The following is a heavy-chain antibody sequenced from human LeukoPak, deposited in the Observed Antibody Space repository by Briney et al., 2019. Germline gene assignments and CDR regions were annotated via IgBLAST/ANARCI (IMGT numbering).Heavy chain of an antibody. D-gene: IGHD6-19*01. CDR3: ARRRTVAGTYYFDH. CDR1: GYSFTSYW. CDR2: IYPGDSNT. J-gene: IGHJ4*02. V-gene: IGHV5-51*01. Sequence: GESLKISCQGSGYSFTSYWIGWVRQMPGKGLEWIGLIYPGDSNTRYSPSFQGQVTISADKSINTAYLQWSSLKASDTAIYYCARRRTVAGTYYFDHWGQGTLVTVSS.